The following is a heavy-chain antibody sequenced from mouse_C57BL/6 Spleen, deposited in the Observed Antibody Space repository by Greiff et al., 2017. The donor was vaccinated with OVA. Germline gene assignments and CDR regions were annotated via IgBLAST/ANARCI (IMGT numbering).Heavy chain of an antibody. D-gene: IGHD2-5*01. Sequence: EVQLQESGPGLVKPSQSLSLTCSVTGYSITSGYYWNWIRQFPGNKLEWMGYISYDGSNNYNPSLQNRISITRDTSKNQFVLKLNSVTTEDTATYYCPRHSNVYAMDYWGQGTSVTVSS. J-gene: IGHJ4*01. CDR3: PRHSNVYAMDY. V-gene: IGHV3-6*01. CDR2: ISYDGSN. CDR1: GYSITSGYY.